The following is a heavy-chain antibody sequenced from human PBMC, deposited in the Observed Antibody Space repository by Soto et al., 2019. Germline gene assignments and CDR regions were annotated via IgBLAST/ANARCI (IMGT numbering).Heavy chain of an antibody. D-gene: IGHD6-6*01. CDR1: GFTFSIYS. J-gene: IGHJ4*02. CDR3: ARFRQLVALDY. V-gene: IGHV3-21*06. CDR2: ISSSSSYI. Sequence: GSLRLSCAASGFTFSIYSMNWVRQAPGKGLEWVSSISSSSSYIYYADSVKGRFTISRDNAKNSLYLQMNSLRAGDTAVYYCARFRQLVALDYWGQGTLVTVSS.